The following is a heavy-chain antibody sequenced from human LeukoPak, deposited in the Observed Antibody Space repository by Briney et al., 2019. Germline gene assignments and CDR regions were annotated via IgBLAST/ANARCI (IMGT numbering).Heavy chain of an antibody. V-gene: IGHV3-48*03. D-gene: IGHD3-10*01. Sequence: GGSLRLSCAISGFTFSACELTWVRQAPGKGLEGVSYISRSGSTRYYADSVKGRFTISRDNAKNSLYLQMNSLRAEDTAVYYCARVATMVRVPLDALDIWGQGTMVSVSS. CDR2: ISRSGSTR. CDR3: ARVATMVRVPLDALDI. J-gene: IGHJ3*02. CDR1: GFTFSACE.